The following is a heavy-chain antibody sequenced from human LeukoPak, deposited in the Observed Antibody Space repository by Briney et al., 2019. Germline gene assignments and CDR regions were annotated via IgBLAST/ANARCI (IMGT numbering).Heavy chain of an antibody. CDR1: GVTFSNHA. V-gene: IGHV3-23*01. Sequence: GGSLRLSCAASGVTFSNHAMTWVRQAPGKGLEWVSGITGSGGNTYYAESVKGRFTISRDNSRNTLYLQMNSLRAEDAALYYCATRPASETYFGVFDYWGQETLVTVSS. CDR2: ITGSGGNT. D-gene: IGHD1-26*01. J-gene: IGHJ4*02. CDR3: ATRPASETYFGVFDY.